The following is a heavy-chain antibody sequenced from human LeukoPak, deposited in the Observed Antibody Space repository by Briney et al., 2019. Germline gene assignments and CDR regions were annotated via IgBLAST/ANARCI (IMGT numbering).Heavy chain of an antibody. V-gene: IGHV3-48*03. D-gene: IGHD6-13*01. CDR2: ISSSGSTI. J-gene: IGHJ4*02. CDR1: GFTFSSYE. CDR3: ARAALYSSSWYLGFDY. Sequence: GGSLRLSCAASGFTFSSYEMNWVRQAPGKGLKWVSYISSSGSTIYCADSVKGRFTISRDNAKNSLYLQMNSLRAEDAAVYYCARAALYSSSWYLGFDYWGQGTLVTVSS.